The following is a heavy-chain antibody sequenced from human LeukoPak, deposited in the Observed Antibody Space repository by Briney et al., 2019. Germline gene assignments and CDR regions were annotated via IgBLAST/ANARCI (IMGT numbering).Heavy chain of an antibody. J-gene: IGHJ4*02. D-gene: IGHD3-10*01. V-gene: IGHV3-23*01. Sequence: GGSLRLSCAASGFTFSSYAMSWVRQAPGKGLEWVSAISGSGGSTYYADSVKGQFTISRDNSKNTLYLQMNSLRAEDTAVYYCAKSPRITMVRGGLFDYWGQGTLVTVSS. CDR2: ISGSGGST. CDR1: GFTFSSYA. CDR3: AKSPRITMVRGGLFDY.